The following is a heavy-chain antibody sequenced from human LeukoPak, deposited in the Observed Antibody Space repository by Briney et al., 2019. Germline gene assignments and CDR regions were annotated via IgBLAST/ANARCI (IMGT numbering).Heavy chain of an antibody. CDR2: ISVYNGNT. Sequence: ASVKVSCKASGYTFASYAITWVRQAPGQGLEWMGWISVYNGNTNYAQKLQGRVTMTTDTSTSTAYMELRSLRSDDTAVYYCAREGSSGGGWFGREGNWFDPWGQGTLVTVSS. J-gene: IGHJ5*02. CDR3: AREGSSGGGWFGREGNWFDP. D-gene: IGHD6-19*01. CDR1: GYTFASYA. V-gene: IGHV1-18*01.